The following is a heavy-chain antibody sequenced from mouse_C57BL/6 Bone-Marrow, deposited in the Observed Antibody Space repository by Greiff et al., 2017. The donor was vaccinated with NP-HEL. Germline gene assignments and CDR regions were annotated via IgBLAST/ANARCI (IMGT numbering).Heavy chain of an antibody. CDR3: ARHGKLWYFDV. CDR1: GFTFSDYY. CDR2: ISNGGGST. Sequence: EVKLMESGGGLVQPGGSLKLSCAASGFTFSDYYMYWVRQTPEKRLEWVAYISNGGGSTYYPDTVKGRFTISRDNAKNTLYLQMSRLKSEDTAMYYCARHGKLWYFDVWGTGTTVTVSS. J-gene: IGHJ1*03. V-gene: IGHV5-12*01.